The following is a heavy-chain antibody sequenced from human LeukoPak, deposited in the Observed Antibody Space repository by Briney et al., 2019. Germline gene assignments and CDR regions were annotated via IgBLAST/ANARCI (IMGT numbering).Heavy chain of an antibody. CDR1: GFDFSSNW. J-gene: IGHJ4*02. V-gene: IGHV3-74*01. Sequence: GGSLRLSCAAPGFDFSSNWMHWVRHAPGQGLVWVSRIKGDGISTNYADSVKGRFTISRDIAKNTLYLQMNSLRAEDTGVYYCAKDHYWSIDYWGRGTLVTVSS. CDR2: IKGDGIST. D-gene: IGHD3-3*01. CDR3: AKDHYWSIDY.